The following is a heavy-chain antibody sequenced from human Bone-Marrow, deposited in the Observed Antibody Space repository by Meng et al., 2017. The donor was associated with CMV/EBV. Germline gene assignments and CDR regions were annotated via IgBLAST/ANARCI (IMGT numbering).Heavy chain of an antibody. V-gene: IGHV3-30*18. CDR3: AKGGDCSGGSCYYGTHNWFDP. CDR2: ISYDGSNK. Sequence: SYCMHWVRQAPGKGLEWVAVISYDGSNKYYADSVKGRFTISRDNSKNTLCLQMNSLRAEDTAVYYCAKGGDCSGGSCYYGTHNWFDPWGQGTLVTVSS. D-gene: IGHD2-15*01. J-gene: IGHJ5*02. CDR1: SYC.